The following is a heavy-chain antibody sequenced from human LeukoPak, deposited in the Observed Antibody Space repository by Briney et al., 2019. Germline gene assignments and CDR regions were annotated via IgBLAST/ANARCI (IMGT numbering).Heavy chain of an antibody. CDR2: INHSGST. D-gene: IGHD4-17*01. J-gene: IGHJ4*02. CDR1: GGSFSGYY. CDR3: AGRQRWPFDY. Sequence: SETLSLTCAVYGGSFSGYYWNWIRQPPGKGLEWIGEINHSGSTNYNPSLKGRVTISVDTSKNQFSLKLSSVTAADTAVYYCAGRQRWPFDYWGQGTLVTVSS. V-gene: IGHV4-34*01.